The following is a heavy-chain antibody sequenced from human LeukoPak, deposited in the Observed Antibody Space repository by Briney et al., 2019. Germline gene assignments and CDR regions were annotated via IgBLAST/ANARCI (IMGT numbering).Heavy chain of an antibody. CDR2: IVVGSGNT. J-gene: IGHJ6*03. CDR1: GFTFTSSA. CDR3: AREAYSGNFGYYYYYYYMDV. V-gene: IGHV1-58*02. Sequence: ASVKVSCKASGFTFTSSAMQWVRQARGQRLEWIGWIVVGSGNTNYAQKFQERVTITRDMSTSTAYMELSSLRSEDTAVYYCAREAYSGNFGYYYYYYYMDVWGKGTTVTISS. D-gene: IGHD1-26*01.